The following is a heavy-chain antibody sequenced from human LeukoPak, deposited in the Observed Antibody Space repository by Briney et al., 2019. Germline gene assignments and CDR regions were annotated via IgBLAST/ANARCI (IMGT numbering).Heavy chain of an antibody. CDR1: GFTFSTYG. V-gene: IGHV3-23*01. J-gene: IGHJ5*02. D-gene: IGHD6-19*01. Sequence: GGSLRLSCAASGFTFSTYGMSWVRQAPGKGLEWVSGISGSGRSTYYADSVKGRFTVSRDNAKNSLYLQMNSLRAEDTAVYYCARDPSSGWYLKGWFDPWGQGTLVTVSS. CDR2: ISGSGRST. CDR3: ARDPSSGWYLKGWFDP.